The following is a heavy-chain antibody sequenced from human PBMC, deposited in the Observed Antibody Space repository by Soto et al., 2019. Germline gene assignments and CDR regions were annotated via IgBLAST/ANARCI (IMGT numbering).Heavy chain of an antibody. Sequence: QVQLVQSGAEVKKPGASVKVSCKASGYTFTGYYMHWVRQAPGQGLEWMGWINPNSGGTNYAQKFQGWVTMTRDTSISTASMELSRLRSDDTAVYYCARAGMITFGGVIAAFGYWGQGTLVTVSS. V-gene: IGHV1-2*04. CDR1: GYTFTGYY. CDR2: INPNSGGT. D-gene: IGHD3-16*02. J-gene: IGHJ4*02. CDR3: ARAGMITFGGVIAAFGY.